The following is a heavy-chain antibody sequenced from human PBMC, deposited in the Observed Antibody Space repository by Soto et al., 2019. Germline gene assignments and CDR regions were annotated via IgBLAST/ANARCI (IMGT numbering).Heavy chain of an antibody. V-gene: IGHV3-9*01. CDR2: ITWSGNDI. J-gene: IGHJ3*02. CDR1: GFRVEDYG. CDR3: AKDLVRRISPPHTVTAFDI. D-gene: IGHD3-10*01. Sequence: PGGSLRLSCAASGFRVEDYGMHWARQAPGKGLEWVAFITWSGNDIAYADSVKGRFTFSRDNAKNALYPQMNSLRPDDTAFYYCAKDLVRRISPPHTVTAFDIWGQGTMVTVSS.